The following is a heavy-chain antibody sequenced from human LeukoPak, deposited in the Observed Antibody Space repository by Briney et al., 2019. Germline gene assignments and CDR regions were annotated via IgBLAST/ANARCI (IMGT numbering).Heavy chain of an antibody. CDR3: AKWGNLLGGSYYHFDY. V-gene: IGHV3-23*01. Sequence: GGSLRLSCAASGFTFSSYEMNWVRQAPGKGLEWVSAISGSGGSTYYADSVKGRFTISRDNSKNTLYLQMNSLRAEDTAVYYCAKWGNLLGGSYYHFDYWGQGTLVTVSS. CDR2: ISGSGGST. CDR1: GFTFSSYE. J-gene: IGHJ4*02. D-gene: IGHD3-10*01.